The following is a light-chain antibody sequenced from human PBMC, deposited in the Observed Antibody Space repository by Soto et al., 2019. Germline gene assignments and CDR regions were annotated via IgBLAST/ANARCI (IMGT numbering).Light chain of an antibody. CDR3: QQSYSTPRT. Sequence: DIQMTQSPSSLSASVGDRVTITCRASQSISRYLKWYQQKPGKAPKLMIYAASRLQGGVPSRFSVSGSGTDCTLNISSLQHEDFATYYCQQSYSTPRTFGQGTKLEIK. J-gene: IGKJ2*01. CDR1: QSISRY. V-gene: IGKV1-39*01. CDR2: AAS.